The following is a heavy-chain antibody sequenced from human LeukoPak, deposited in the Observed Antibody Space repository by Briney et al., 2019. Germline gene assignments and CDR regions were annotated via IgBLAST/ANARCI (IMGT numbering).Heavy chain of an antibody. CDR1: GGSMSSSSYY. V-gene: IGHV4-39*07. CDR3: ARGLGPRSRFDP. D-gene: IGHD3-10*01. Sequence: PSETLSLTCTVSGGSMSSSSYYWGWIRQPPGKGLEWIGSIYYSGSTYYNPSLKSRVTISVDTSKNQFSLKLSSVTAADTAVYYCARGLGPRSRFDPWGQGTLVTVSS. J-gene: IGHJ5*02. CDR2: IYYSGST.